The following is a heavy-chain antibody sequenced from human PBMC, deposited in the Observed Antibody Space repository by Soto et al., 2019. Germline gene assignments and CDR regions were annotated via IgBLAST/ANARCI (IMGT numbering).Heavy chain of an antibody. D-gene: IGHD1-26*01. J-gene: IGHJ3*02. Sequence: QVQLVQSGAEVKKPGSSVKVSCKASGGTFSSYAISWVRQAPGQGLAWMGGIIPIFGTANYAQKFQGRVTITADESTSTAYMELSSLRSEDTAVYYWARDLPRGSDWEVDDAFDIWGQGTMVTVSS. CDR2: IIPIFGTA. CDR1: GGTFSSYA. CDR3: ARDLPRGSDWEVDDAFDI. V-gene: IGHV1-69*01.